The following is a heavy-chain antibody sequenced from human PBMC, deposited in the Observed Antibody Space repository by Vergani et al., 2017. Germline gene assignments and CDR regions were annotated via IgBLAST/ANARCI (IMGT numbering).Heavy chain of an antibody. V-gene: IGHV3-48*04. CDR3: ARDRGEFDA. CDR2: ISSSSSTI. J-gene: IGHJ5*02. D-gene: IGHD3-10*01. CDR1: GFTFSSYS. Sequence: EVQLVESGGGLVQPGGSLRLSCAASGFTFSSYSMNWVRQAPGKVLEWVSYISSSSSTIYYADSVKGRFTISRDNAKNSLYLQMNSLRAEDTAVYYCARDRGEFDAWGQGTLVTVSS.